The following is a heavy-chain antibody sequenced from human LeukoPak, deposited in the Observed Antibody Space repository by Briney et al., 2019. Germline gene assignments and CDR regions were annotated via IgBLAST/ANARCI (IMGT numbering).Heavy chain of an antibody. V-gene: IGHV3-30*19. Sequence: PGGSLRLSCAASGFTFSSYGMHWVRQAPGKGLEWVAVISYDGSNKYYADSVKGRFTISRDNSKNTLYLQMNSLRAEDTAVYYCAREKIRSDYWYYGMDVWGQGTTVTVSS. CDR1: GFTFSSYG. CDR2: ISYDGSNK. CDR3: AREKIRSDYWYYGMDV. J-gene: IGHJ6*02.